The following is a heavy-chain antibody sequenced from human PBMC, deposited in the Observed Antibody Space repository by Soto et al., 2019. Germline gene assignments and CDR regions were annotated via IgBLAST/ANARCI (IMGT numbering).Heavy chain of an antibody. CDR1: GFTFSSYA. CDR2: ISYDGSNK. J-gene: IGHJ4*01. CDR3: ARDGSRDHDDSSGYPTEGGLDY. V-gene: IGHV3-30-3*01. D-gene: IGHD3-22*01. Sequence: QVQLVESGGGVVQPGRSLRLSCAASGFTFSSYAMHWVRQAPGKGLEWVAVISYDGSNKYYADSVKGRFTISRDNSKNTLYLQMNSLRAEDTAVYDCARDGSRDHDDSSGYPTEGGLDYWGQGTLVTVSS.